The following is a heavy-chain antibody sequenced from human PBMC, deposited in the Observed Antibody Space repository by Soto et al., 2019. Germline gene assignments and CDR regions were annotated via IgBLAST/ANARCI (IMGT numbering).Heavy chain of an antibody. CDR1: GGSISSYY. Sequence: PSETLSLTCTVSGGSISSYYWSWIRQPAGKGLEWIGRIYTSGSTNYNPSLKSRVTMSVDTSKNQFSLKLSSVTAADTAVYYCARDSRAMTTVTHGGFYYYYGMDVWGQGTTVTVSS. CDR3: ARDSRAMTTVTHGGFYYYYGMDV. CDR2: IYTSGST. J-gene: IGHJ6*02. D-gene: IGHD4-17*01. V-gene: IGHV4-4*07.